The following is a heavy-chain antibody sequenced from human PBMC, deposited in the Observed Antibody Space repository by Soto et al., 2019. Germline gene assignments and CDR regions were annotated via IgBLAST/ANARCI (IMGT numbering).Heavy chain of an antibody. D-gene: IGHD6-6*01. CDR3: ARAAQLGYYYYYYMDV. V-gene: IGHV1-18*01. J-gene: IGHJ6*03. CDR1: GYTFTSYG. Sequence: QVQLVQSGAEVKKPGASVKVSCKASGYTFTSYGISWVRQAPGQGLEWMGWISAYNGNTNYAQKLQGRVTMTTDTSTSTANKEMRSLRYDDTAVYYWARAAQLGYYYYYYMDVWGKGTTVTVSS. CDR2: ISAYNGNT.